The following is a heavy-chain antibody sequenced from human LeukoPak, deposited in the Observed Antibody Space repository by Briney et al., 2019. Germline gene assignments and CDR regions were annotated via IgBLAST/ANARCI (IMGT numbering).Heavy chain of an antibody. CDR3: ARGPLGTAMVRYYFDY. D-gene: IGHD5-18*01. V-gene: IGHV3-30-3*01. J-gene: IGHJ4*02. Sequence: PGGSLRLSCAASGFTFSSYAMHWVRQAPGKGLEGVAVISYDGSNKYYADSVKGRFTISRDNSKNTLYLQMNSLRAEDTAVYYCARGPLGTAMVRYYFDYWGQGTLVTVSS. CDR2: ISYDGSNK. CDR1: GFTFSSYA.